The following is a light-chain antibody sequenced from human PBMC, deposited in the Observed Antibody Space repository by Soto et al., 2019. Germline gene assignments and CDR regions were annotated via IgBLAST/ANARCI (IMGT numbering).Light chain of an antibody. CDR1: QSISSH. CDR2: DAS. Sequence: EIVMTQSPATLSVSPGETATLSCRASQSISSHLAWYQQKPGQAPRLLMHDASARATGIPARFSGSGSGTEFHITISSLQSEDFVVYYCQQYHYWWTFGKGTQVEIK. CDR3: QQYHYWWT. J-gene: IGKJ1*01. V-gene: IGKV3-15*01.